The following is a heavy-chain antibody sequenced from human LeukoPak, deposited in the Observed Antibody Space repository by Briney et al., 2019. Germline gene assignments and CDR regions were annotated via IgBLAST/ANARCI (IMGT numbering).Heavy chain of an antibody. CDR1: GFTFSSYG. J-gene: IGHJ4*02. CDR3: ARSRNVRTFDY. CDR2: IRHDGTNQ. V-gene: IGHV3-30*02. Sequence: PGGSLRLPCAASGFTFSSYGIHWVRQAPGKGLEWVTFIRHDGTNQHYGDSVKGRFTISRDNLKNTVFLQMNRVRAEDTAVYFCARSRNVRTFDYWGQGTLVAASS.